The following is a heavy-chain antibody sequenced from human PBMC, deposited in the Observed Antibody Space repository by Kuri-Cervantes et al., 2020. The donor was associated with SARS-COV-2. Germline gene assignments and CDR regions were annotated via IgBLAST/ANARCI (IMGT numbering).Heavy chain of an antibody. Sequence: SETLSLTCTVSGGSISSGSYYWSWIRQPAGKGLEWIGRIYTSGSTNYNPSLKSRVTMSVDTSKNQFSLKLSSVTAADTAVYYCAGGDYWGQGTLVTVSS. V-gene: IGHV4-61*02. CDR1: GGSISSGSYY. CDR2: IYTSGST. J-gene: IGHJ4*02. CDR3: AGGDY.